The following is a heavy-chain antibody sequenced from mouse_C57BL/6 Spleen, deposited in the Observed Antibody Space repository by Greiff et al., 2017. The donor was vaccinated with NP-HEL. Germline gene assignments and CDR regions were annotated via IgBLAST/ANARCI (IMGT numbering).Heavy chain of an antibody. V-gene: IGHV10-1*01. CDR3: VRPYSNYEDWFAY. CDR2: IRSKSNNYAT. Sequence: EVQVVESGGGLVQPKGSLKLSCAASGFSFNTYAMNWVRQAPGKGLEWVARIRSKSNNYATYYADSVKDRFTISRDDSESMLYLQMNNLKTEDTAMYYCVRPYSNYEDWFAYWGQGTLVTVSA. CDR1: GFSFNTYA. D-gene: IGHD2-5*01. J-gene: IGHJ3*01.